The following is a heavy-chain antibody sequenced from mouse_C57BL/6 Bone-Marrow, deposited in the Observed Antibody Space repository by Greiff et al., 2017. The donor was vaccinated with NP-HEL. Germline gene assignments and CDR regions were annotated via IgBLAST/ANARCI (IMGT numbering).Heavy chain of an antibody. CDR1: GYTFTSYW. Sequence: VQLQQPGAELVMPGASVKLSCKASGYTFTSYWMHWVKQRPGQGLEWIGEIDPSDSYTNYNQKFKGKSTLTVDKSSSTAYMQLSSLTSEDSAVYYCARKRYYYGSIDYWGQGTTLTVSS. V-gene: IGHV1-69*01. CDR2: IDPSDSYT. D-gene: IGHD1-1*01. CDR3: ARKRYYYGSIDY. J-gene: IGHJ2*01.